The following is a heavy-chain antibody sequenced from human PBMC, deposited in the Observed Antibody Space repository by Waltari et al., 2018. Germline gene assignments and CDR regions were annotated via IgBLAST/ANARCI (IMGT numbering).Heavy chain of an antibody. D-gene: IGHD6-13*01. CDR2: IYTSGST. J-gene: IGHJ4*02. V-gene: IGHV4-61*09. CDR1: GGSISSCRCY. Sequence: QVQLQGSRPGFMTPSQTLSLTCTFSGGSISSCRCYWRWPRQPAGKGLEWIGYIYTSGSTNYNTSLKSRVTISVDTSKNQSALKLSSVTAADTAVYYCARGIAAAGSFGYWGQGTLVTVSS. CDR3: ARGIAAAGSFGY.